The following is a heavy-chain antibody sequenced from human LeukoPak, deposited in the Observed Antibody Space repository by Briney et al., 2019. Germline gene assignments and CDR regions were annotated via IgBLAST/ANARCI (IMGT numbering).Heavy chain of an antibody. D-gene: IGHD1-26*01. CDR2: ITASGTAM. J-gene: IGHJ4*02. CDR3: ASSGSYRFDY. V-gene: IGHV3-48*02. Sequence: GGSLRLPCAVSGFALRNYWMGWVRQAPGKGLEWVSHITASGTAMFYADSVKGRFTISRDNAKNSLYLQMNSLRDEDTAVYYCASSGSYRFDYWGQGTLVTVSS. CDR1: GFALRNYW.